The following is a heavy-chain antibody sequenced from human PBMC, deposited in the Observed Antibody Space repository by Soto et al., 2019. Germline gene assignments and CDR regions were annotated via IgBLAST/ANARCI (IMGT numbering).Heavy chain of an antibody. Sequence: EVQRLESGGGLVQPGGSLRLSCAASGFTFSSYAMRWVRQAPVKGLDWVSAISGSGGSTYYADSVKGRFTISRDNSKNTLYLQMNSLRAEDTAVYYCARRGSGSYYDYWGQGTLVTVSS. CDR1: GFTFSSYA. J-gene: IGHJ4*02. CDR2: ISGSGGST. CDR3: ARRGSGSYYDY. D-gene: IGHD1-26*01. V-gene: IGHV3-23*01.